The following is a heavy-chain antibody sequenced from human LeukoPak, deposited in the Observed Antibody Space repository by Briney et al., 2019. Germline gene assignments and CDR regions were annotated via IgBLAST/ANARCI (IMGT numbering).Heavy chain of an antibody. CDR1: GFTFSSYA. D-gene: IGHD3-9*01. J-gene: IGHJ4*02. Sequence: GGSLRLSCAASGFTFSSYAMSWVRQAPGKGLEWVSAIRGGGGSKYYADSVKGRFTISRDNSKNTLYLQMNSLRAEDTAVYYCAKDAVLRYFDWLPLDYWGQGTLVTVSS. CDR2: IRGGGGSK. CDR3: AKDAVLRYFDWLPLDY. V-gene: IGHV3-23*01.